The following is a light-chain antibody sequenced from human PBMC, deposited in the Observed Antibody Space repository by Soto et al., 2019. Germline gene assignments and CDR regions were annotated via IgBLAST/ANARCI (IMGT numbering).Light chain of an antibody. Sequence: DIQMTQSPSSLSASVGDRVTITCRASQGISNDLAWYQQKPGKVPKNLIYAASTLQSELPSRFSGSGSGKDFTLTMTGVQPEEGATCSSQKYYTASETFGQGPKVEIK. CDR3: QKYYTASET. CDR2: AAS. CDR1: QGISND. V-gene: IGKV1-27*01. J-gene: IGKJ1*01.